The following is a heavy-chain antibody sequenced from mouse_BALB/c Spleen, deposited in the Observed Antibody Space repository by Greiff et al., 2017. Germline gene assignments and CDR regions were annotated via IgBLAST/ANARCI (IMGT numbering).Heavy chain of an antibody. V-gene: IGHV1-15*01. Sequence: VQLKESGAELVRPGASVTLSCKASGYTFTDYEMHWVKQTPVHGLEWIGAIDPETGGTAYNQKFKGKATLTAYKSSSTAYMELRSLTSEDSAVYYCTREGYYGNYGFDYWGQGTTLTVSS. CDR1: GYTFTDYE. J-gene: IGHJ2*01. CDR2: IDPETGGT. D-gene: IGHD2-1*01. CDR3: TREGYYGNYGFDY.